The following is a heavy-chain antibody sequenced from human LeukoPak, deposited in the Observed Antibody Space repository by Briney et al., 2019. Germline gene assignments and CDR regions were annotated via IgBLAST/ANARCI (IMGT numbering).Heavy chain of an antibody. Sequence: ASVKVSCKASGYTFTSYYMHWVRQAPGRGLEWMGIINPSGGSTTYAQRFQGRVTMTRDTSTSTVYMELSSPRSEDTAVYYCASPHRSDSGSYYFDYWGQGTLVTVSS. CDR2: INPSGGST. J-gene: IGHJ4*02. CDR3: ASPHRSDSGSYYFDY. CDR1: GYTFTSYY. D-gene: IGHD1-26*01. V-gene: IGHV1-46*01.